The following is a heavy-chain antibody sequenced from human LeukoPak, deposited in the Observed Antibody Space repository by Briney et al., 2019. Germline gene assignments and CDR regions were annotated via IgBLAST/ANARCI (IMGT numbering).Heavy chain of an antibody. J-gene: IGHJ4*02. CDR3: ARVETGMIVVVTTFDC. CDR2: ISVYNGNT. Sequence: ASVKVSCKASGYTFTNYGVSWVRQAPGQGLEWVGWISVYNGNTKYAQKLQGRVTMTTDTSTSTAYMELRSLRSDDTAVYYCARVETGMIVVVTTFDCWGQGTLVTVSS. V-gene: IGHV1-18*01. D-gene: IGHD3-22*01. CDR1: GYTFTNYG.